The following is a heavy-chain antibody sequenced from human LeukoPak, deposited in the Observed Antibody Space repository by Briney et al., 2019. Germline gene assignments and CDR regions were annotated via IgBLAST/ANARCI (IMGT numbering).Heavy chain of an antibody. D-gene: IGHD3-22*01. CDR1: GGSLSGHY. V-gene: IGHV4-59*11. J-gene: IGHJ3*01. CDR3: ARLLDNDISGDPDTFDV. CDR2: VSYTGRT. Sequence: SETLSLTCTVSGGSLSGHYWSWIRQPPGKRLEWIGYVSYTGRTKYNPSLQSRVTISIDTSKSQFSLKLTSVYSADTAVYSCARLLDNDISGDPDTFDVWGQGTTVIVSS.